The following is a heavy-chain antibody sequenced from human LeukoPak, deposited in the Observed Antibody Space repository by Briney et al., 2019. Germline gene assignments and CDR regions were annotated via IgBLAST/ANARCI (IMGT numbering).Heavy chain of an antibody. CDR1: GGSISSSNW. CDR2: IYHSGST. CDR3: ARDRDYGDYLEAFDI. J-gene: IGHJ3*02. D-gene: IGHD4-17*01. V-gene: IGHV4-4*02. Sequence: SETLSLTCAVSGGSISSSNWWSWVRQPPGKGLEWIGEIYHSGSTDYNPSLKSRVTISVDTSKNQFSLKLSSVTAADTAVYYCARDRDYGDYLEAFDIWGQGTMVTVSS.